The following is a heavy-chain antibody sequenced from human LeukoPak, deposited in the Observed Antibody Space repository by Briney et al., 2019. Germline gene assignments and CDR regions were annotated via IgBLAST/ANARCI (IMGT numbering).Heavy chain of an antibody. V-gene: IGHV4-59*01. D-gene: IGHD3-22*01. CDR1: GGSISSYY. Sequence: PSETLSLTCTASGGSISSYYWSWIRQPPGKGLEWIGYIYYSGSTNYNPSLKSRVTISVDTSKNQFSLKLSSVTAADTAVYYCARGDYYDSSGYYWDYWGQGTLVTVSS. CDR3: ARGDYYDSSGYYWDY. CDR2: IYYSGST. J-gene: IGHJ4*02.